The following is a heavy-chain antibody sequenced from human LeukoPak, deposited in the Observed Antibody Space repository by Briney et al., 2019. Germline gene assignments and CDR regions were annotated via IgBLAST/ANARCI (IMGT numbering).Heavy chain of an antibody. CDR2: TYYMSKWYH. CDR1: GDSVSNNCAA. CDR3: ARQSNYYFGS. D-gene: IGHD3-10*01. J-gene: IGHJ4*02. Sequence: SLTLSLTYAISGDSVSNNCAAWNWLRQSASRGLEGLGRTYYMSKWYHDYAVSVKSRITINPATSKNPLSLQLNSVTPEDAAVYYCARQSNYYFGSWGQGTLVTVSS. V-gene: IGHV6-1*01.